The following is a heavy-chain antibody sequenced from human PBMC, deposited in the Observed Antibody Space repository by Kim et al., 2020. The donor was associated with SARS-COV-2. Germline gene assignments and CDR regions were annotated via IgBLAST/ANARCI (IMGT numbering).Heavy chain of an antibody. CDR2: INHSGST. D-gene: IGHD3-10*01. V-gene: IGHV4-34*01. J-gene: IGHJ4*02. Sequence: SETLSLTCAVYGGSFSGYYWSWIRQPPGKGLEWIGEINHSGSTNYNPSLKSRVTISVDTSKNQFSLKLSSVTAADTAVYYCARVRYGSGSYPDYWGQGTL. CDR1: GGSFSGYY. CDR3: ARVRYGSGSYPDY.